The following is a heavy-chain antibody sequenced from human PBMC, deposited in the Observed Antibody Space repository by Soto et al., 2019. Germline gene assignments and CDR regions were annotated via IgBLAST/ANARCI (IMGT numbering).Heavy chain of an antibody. CDR2: IYYSGST. D-gene: IGHD6-13*01. CDR1: GGSISSSSYY. Sequence: SETLSLTCTVSGGSISSSSYYWGWIRQPPGKGLEWIGSIYYSGSTYYNPSLKSRVTISVDTSKNQFSLKLSSVTAADTAVYYCARLRLAAAAIYVDYWGQGTLVTVSS. J-gene: IGHJ4*02. CDR3: ARLRLAAAAIYVDY. V-gene: IGHV4-39*01.